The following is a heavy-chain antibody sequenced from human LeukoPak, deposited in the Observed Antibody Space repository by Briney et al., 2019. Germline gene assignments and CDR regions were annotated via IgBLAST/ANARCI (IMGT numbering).Heavy chain of an antibody. CDR2: MNPNSGNT. D-gene: IGHD2-15*01. J-gene: IGHJ5*02. CDR3: ARRWPYCSGGSCQTRGGWFDP. V-gene: IGHV1-8*01. Sequence: ASVKVSCKASGYTFTSYDINWVRQATGQGLEWMGWMNPNSGNTGYAQEFQGRVTMTRNTSISTAYMELSSLRSEDTAVYYCARRWPYCSGGSCQTRGGWFDPWGQGTLVTVSS. CDR1: GYTFTSYD.